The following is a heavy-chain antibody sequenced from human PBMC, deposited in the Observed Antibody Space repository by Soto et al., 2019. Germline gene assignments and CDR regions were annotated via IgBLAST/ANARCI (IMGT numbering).Heavy chain of an antibody. Sequence: LRLSCAASLFTFSSYSIHWVRQARGKGMECVSCISSSSSTIHYADSVKGRFTMSRDNAKNALNLQMNSLRDEDTAVYYCARATIRMWELLAYWGQGTLVNV. V-gene: IGHV3-48*02. CDR3: ARATIRMWELLAY. CDR1: LFTFSSYS. J-gene: IGHJ4*02. D-gene: IGHD1-26*01. CDR2: ISSSSSTI.